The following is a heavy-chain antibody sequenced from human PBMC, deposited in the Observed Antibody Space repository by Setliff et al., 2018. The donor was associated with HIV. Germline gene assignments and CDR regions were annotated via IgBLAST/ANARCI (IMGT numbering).Heavy chain of an antibody. Sequence: PSETLSLTCTVSGGSISSYYWSWIRQPPGKGLEWIGYIYYSGSTNYNPSLKSRITISVDTSKNQFSPKLSSVTAADTAVYYCARAPTGVTNAFDIWGQGTMVTVSS. CDR2: IYYSGST. CDR3: ARAPTGVTNAFDI. J-gene: IGHJ3*02. CDR1: GGSISSYY. D-gene: IGHD2-8*02. V-gene: IGHV4-59*01.